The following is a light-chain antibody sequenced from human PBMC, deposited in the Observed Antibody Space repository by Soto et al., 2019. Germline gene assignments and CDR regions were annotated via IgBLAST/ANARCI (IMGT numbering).Light chain of an antibody. CDR3: SSYTSSNTLV. CDR1: SSDVIGYNY. J-gene: IGLJ2*01. V-gene: IGLV2-14*01. CDR2: EVT. Sequence: QSALTQPASVSGSPGQSITISCTGTSSDVIGYNYVSWYQQHPGKAPKLIIYEVTNRPSGVSYRFSGPRSGNTASLTIFGLQAEDEADYYCSSYTSSNTLVFGGGTKLTVL.